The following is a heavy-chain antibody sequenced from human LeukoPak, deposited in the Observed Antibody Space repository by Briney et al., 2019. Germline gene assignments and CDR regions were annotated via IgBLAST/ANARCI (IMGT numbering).Heavy chain of an antibody. J-gene: IGHJ4*02. V-gene: IGHV3-30*02. CDR2: IRYDGSNK. D-gene: IGHD1-26*01. CDR3: AKDVGAIEYYFDY. CDR1: GFTFSSYG. Sequence: GGSLRLSCAASGFTFSSYGMHWVRQAPGKGLEWVAFIRYDGSNKYYADSVKGRFTISRDNSKNTLYLQMNSLRAEDTAVYYCAKDVGAIEYYFDYWGQGTLVTVSS.